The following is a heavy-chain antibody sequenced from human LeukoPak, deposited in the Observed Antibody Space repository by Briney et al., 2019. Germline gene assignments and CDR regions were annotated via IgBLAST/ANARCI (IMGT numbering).Heavy chain of an antibody. D-gene: IGHD6-13*01. CDR3: ARVWVGYVAAPGY. CDR2: IYHSGNS. J-gene: IGHJ4*02. CDR1: NFSLSSGYY. Sequence: PSETLSLTCVVSNFSLSSGYYWGRIRPPPGKGMEWIGSIYHSGNSYYNPSLKSRVTISVDTSKNHLSLKLSSVTAADTAVYDCARVWVGYVAAPGYWGQGTLVTVSS. V-gene: IGHV4-38-2*01.